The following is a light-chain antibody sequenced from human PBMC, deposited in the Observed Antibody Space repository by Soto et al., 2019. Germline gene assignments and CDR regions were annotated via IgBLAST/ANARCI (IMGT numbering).Light chain of an antibody. CDR1: QGISSY. V-gene: IGKV1-8*01. CDR2: AAS. J-gene: IGKJ2*01. Sequence: AIRMTQSPSSLSASTGDRVTITCRASQGISSYLAWYQQKPGKAPKLLIYAASTLQSGVPSRFNGSGSGTDFTLTISCLQSEDFATYYCQQYYSYPYTFGQGTKLEIK. CDR3: QQYYSYPYT.